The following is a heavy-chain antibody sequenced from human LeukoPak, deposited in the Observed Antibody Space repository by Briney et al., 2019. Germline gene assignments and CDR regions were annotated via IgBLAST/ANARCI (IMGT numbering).Heavy chain of an antibody. D-gene: IGHD2-15*01. CDR2: IYYSGST. J-gene: IGHJ4*02. CDR3: TRDPGRGHPPDY. CDR1: GGSISSSSYY. V-gene: IGHV4-39*07. Sequence: NPSETLSLTCTVSGGSISSSSYYWGWIRQPPGKGLEWIGSIYYSGSTYYNPSLKSRVTISVDMSKNQFSLKLDSVTATDTAVYYCTRDPGRGHPPDYWGQGTLVTVSS.